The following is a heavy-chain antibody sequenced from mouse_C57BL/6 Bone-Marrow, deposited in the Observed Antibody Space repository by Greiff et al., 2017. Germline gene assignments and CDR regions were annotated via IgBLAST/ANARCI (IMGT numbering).Heavy chain of an antibody. D-gene: IGHD3-2*02. V-gene: IGHV1-69*01. CDR1: GYTFTSYW. Sequence: QVQLQQPGAELVMPGASVKLSCKASGYTFTSYWMHWVKQRPGQGLEWIGEIDPSDSYTNYNQKFKGKSTLTVDKSSSTAYMQLSSLTSEDSAVYYCARGGAQARDYAMGYWGQGTSGTVSS. CDR3: ARGGAQARDYAMGY. CDR2: IDPSDSYT. J-gene: IGHJ4*01.